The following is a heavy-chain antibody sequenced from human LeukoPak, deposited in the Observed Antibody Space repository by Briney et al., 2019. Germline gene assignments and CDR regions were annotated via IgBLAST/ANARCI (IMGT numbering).Heavy chain of an antibody. CDR3: ARGLYDYVWGSYRN. D-gene: IGHD3-16*02. J-gene: IGHJ4*02. V-gene: IGHV4-59*01. Sequence: SETLSLTCTVSGGSISSGYWSWIRQPPGKGLEWIGYIYYSGSTNYNPSLTSRVTISVDTSKNQFSLKLTSVTAADTAVYYCARGLYDYVWGSYRNWGQGTLVTVSS. CDR2: IYYSGST. CDR1: GGSISSGY.